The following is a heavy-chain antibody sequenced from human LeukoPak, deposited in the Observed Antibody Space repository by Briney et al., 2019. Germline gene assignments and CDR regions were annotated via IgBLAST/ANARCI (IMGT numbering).Heavy chain of an antibody. CDR2: IRHDETKE. CDR3: AKEYTPSSPLGELDS. V-gene: IGHV3-33*03. CDR1: GLSFSSYA. Sequence: PGTSLRLSCEVSGLSFSSYAMHWVRQAPGKGLEWVAVIRHDETKEYYADSVQGRFTISRDTPNNMLYLQMNNMRAEDNAVYYCAKEYTPSSPLGELDSWGQGTLVIVSS. D-gene: IGHD6-6*01. J-gene: IGHJ4*02.